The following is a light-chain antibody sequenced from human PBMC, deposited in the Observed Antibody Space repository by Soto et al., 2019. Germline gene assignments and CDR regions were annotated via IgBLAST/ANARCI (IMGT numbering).Light chain of an antibody. Sequence: EIVLTQSPGTLSLSPGERATLSCRASQSVSSSYLAWYQQKPGQAPRLLIYGASSRATVIPDRFSGSGSGTDFPLTISRLEHEDFVLYYCQHYGSSPDTFGQGTKLEIK. V-gene: IGKV3-20*01. J-gene: IGKJ2*01. CDR3: QHYGSSPDT. CDR2: GAS. CDR1: QSVSSSY.